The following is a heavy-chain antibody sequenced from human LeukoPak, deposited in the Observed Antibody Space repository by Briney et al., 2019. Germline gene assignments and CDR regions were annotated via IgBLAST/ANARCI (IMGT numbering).Heavy chain of an antibody. J-gene: IGHJ4*02. CDR3: ARVAPQLWLLYYFDY. Sequence: GGSLRLSCAASGFTFSSYWMSWVRQAPGKGLEWVANIKQDGSEKYYVDSVKGRFTISRDNAKNSLYLQMNSLRAEDTAVYYCARVAPQLWLLYYFDYWGQGTLVTVSS. D-gene: IGHD5-18*01. V-gene: IGHV3-7*01. CDR2: IKQDGSEK. CDR1: GFTFSSYW.